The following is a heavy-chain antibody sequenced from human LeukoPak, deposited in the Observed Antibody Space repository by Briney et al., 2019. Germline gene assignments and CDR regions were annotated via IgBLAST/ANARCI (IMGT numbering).Heavy chain of an antibody. Sequence: PSETLSLTCTVSGGSISSYYWSWIRQPAGKGLEWIGRIYTSGSTNYNPSLKSRVTISVDTSKNQFSLKLSSVTAADTAVYYCASGSGSFYSGYMDVWGKGTTVTVSS. V-gene: IGHV4-4*07. CDR2: IYTSGST. D-gene: IGHD1-26*01. CDR1: GGSISSYY. CDR3: ASGSGSFYSGYMDV. J-gene: IGHJ6*03.